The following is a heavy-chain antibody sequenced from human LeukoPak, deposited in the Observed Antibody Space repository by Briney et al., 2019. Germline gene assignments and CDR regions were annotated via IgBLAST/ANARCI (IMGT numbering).Heavy chain of an antibody. CDR1: GFTFSSYS. J-gene: IGHJ3*02. CDR3: ARVSQQNTIFGVVIIRLDAFDI. Sequence: GGSLTLSCAASGFTFSSYSMNWVRQAPGKGLEWVSSISSSSSYIYYADSVKGRFTISRDNAKNSLYLQLNSLRAEDTAVYYCARVSQQNTIFGVVIIRLDAFDIWGQGTMVTVSS. V-gene: IGHV3-21*01. D-gene: IGHD3-3*01. CDR2: ISSSSSYI.